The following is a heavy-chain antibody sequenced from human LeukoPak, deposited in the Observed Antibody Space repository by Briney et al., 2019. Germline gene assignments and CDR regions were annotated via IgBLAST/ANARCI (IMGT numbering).Heavy chain of an antibody. J-gene: IGHJ3*02. Sequence: KPSETLSLTCTVSGGSFSNYNCYWGWIRQSPGKGLEWIGSIHYVGSTYYNPSLKSRVTISVDTSKNQFSLKLSSVTAADTAVYYCARDYYDSSENAFDIWGQGTMVTVSS. V-gene: IGHV4-39*07. D-gene: IGHD3-22*01. CDR1: GGSFSNYNCY. CDR3: ARDYYDSSENAFDI. CDR2: IHYVGST.